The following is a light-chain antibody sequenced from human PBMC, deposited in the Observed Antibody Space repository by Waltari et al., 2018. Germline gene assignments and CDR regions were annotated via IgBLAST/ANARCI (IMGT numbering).Light chain of an antibody. CDR1: TSNIGRNY. CDR2: RNN. J-gene: IGLJ3*02. Sequence: QSVLTQPPSASGTPGQRVTISCSGSTSNIGRNYVYWYQQFPGTAPKLLVYRNNERPSGGPDRISGSQSGTSASLAISGLRSEDEADYYCATWDGSLTAWVFGGGTKVTVL. V-gene: IGLV1-47*01. CDR3: ATWDGSLTAWV.